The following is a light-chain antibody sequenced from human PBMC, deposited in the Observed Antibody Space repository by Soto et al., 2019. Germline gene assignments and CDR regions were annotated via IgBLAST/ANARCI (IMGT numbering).Light chain of an antibody. CDR3: QSYDSYHVV. J-gene: IGLJ2*01. Sequence: NFMLTQSHSVSESPGKTVTISCTRSSGSVASNYVQWYQQRPGSAPTTVIYEDNQRPSGVPDRFSGSIDSSSNSASLTISGLRTEDEADYYCQSYDSYHVVIGGGTKLTVL. CDR2: EDN. V-gene: IGLV6-57*04. CDR1: SGSVASNY.